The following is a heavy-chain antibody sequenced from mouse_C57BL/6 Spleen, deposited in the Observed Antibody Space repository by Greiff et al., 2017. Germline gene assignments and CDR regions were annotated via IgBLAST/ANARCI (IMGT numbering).Heavy chain of an antibody. V-gene: IGHV6-6*01. CDR1: GFTFSDAW. CDR2: IRKKANNHAT. D-gene: IGHD4-1*01. CDR3: TFGTGFAY. Sequence: EVKLMESGGGLVQPGGSMKLSCAASGFTFSDAWMVWVRQSPEKGLEGVAEIRKKANNHATYYAEAVKEKFTISRDDYKSSVYLQMNSIRAEDTGIYYCTFGTGFAYWGQGTLVTVSA. J-gene: IGHJ3*01.